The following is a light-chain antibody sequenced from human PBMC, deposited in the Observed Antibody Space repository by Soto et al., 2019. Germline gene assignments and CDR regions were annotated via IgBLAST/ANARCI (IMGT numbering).Light chain of an antibody. J-gene: IGLJ1*01. V-gene: IGLV1-40*01. CDR2: GNS. CDR1: SSNIGAGDD. Sequence: LTQPPPGSGAPGQRVAISCTGRSSNIGAGDDVHWYQQLPGTAPKRLIYGNSNRPSGVPDRCSGSKSGTSASLPITGLQADDEADYYCHYYDSRLNGPYYVFGTGTKVTVL. CDR3: HYYDSRLNGPYYV.